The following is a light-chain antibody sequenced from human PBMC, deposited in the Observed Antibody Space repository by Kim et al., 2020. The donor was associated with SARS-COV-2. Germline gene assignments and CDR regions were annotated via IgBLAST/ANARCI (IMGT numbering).Light chain of an antibody. Sequence: DIVMTQSPDSLAVSLGERATINCKSSQSVLYGSNNKKYLAWYQQKPGQPPKLLIYWASTRESGVPDRFSGSASGTDFTLTISTLQAEDAAIYYCQQYYSVPYNFGQGTKLEI. CDR2: WAS. V-gene: IGKV4-1*01. J-gene: IGKJ2*01. CDR3: QQYYSVPYN. CDR1: QSVLYGSNNKKY.